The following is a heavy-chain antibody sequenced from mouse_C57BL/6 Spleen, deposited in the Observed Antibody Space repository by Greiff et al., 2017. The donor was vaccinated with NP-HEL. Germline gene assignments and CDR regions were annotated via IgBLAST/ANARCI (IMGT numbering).Heavy chain of an antibody. CDR1: GYTFTSYW. Sequence: QVQLQQPGAELVKPGASVKLSCKASGYTFTSYWMQWVKQRPGQGLEWIGEIDPSDSYTNYNQKFKGKATLTVDTSSSTAYMQLSSLTSEDSAVYYCARKDYGNPFAYWGKGTLVTVSA. V-gene: IGHV1-50*01. CDR3: ARKDYGNPFAY. J-gene: IGHJ3*01. D-gene: IGHD2-1*01. CDR2: IDPSDSYT.